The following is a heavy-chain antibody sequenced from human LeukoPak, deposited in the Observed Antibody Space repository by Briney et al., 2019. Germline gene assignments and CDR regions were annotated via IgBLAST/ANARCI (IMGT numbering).Heavy chain of an antibody. Sequence: SETLSLTCAVYGGSFSGYYWSWIRQPPGKGLEWIGEINHSGSTNYNPSLKSRVTISVDTSKNQFSLKLSSVTAADTAVYYCARDRYDYYGSGSYYHDYWGQGTLVTVSS. CDR3: ARDRYDYYGSGSYYHDY. CDR2: INHSGST. D-gene: IGHD3-10*01. V-gene: IGHV4-34*01. J-gene: IGHJ4*02. CDR1: GGSFSGYY.